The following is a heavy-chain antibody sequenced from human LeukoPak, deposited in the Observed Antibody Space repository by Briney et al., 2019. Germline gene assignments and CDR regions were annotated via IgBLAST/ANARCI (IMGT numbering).Heavy chain of an antibody. J-gene: IGHJ6*02. CDR1: GASFSGFY. D-gene: IGHD2-2*01. V-gene: IGHV4-59*01. CDR3: ARDWWLGSPSLQGCFYGLDV. Sequence: KPSETLSLTCTVSGASFSGFYWTWIRQAPGKGLEWIGNIYNSGSIEYNPSLKSRATISVDTSKNQFSLRLSSVTAADTAVYYCARDWWLGSPSLQGCFYGLDVWGQGTTVTVSS. CDR2: IYNSGSI.